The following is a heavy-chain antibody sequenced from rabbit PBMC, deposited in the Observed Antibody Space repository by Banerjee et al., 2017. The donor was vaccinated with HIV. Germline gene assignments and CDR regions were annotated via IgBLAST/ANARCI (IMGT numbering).Heavy chain of an antibody. J-gene: IGHJ4*01. CDR2: IYGGSGST. CDR1: GFSLSSSYY. D-gene: IGHD7-1*01. V-gene: IGHV1S40*01. CDR3: ARDLTGVTGWNFNL. Sequence: QSLEESGGDLVKPGASLTLTCTASGFSLSSSYYICWVRQAPGKGLEWIACIYGGSGSTYYASWAKGRFTISKTSSTTVTLQMTSLTAADTATYFCARDLTGVTGWNFNLWGQGTLVTVS.